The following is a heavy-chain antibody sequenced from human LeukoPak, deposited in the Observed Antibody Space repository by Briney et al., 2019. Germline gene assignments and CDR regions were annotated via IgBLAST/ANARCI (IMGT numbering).Heavy chain of an antibody. Sequence: PGGSLRLSCAASGFTFSSYAMSWVRQAPGKGLEWVSAISGSGGSTYYADSVKGRFTISRDNSKNTLYLQMNSLKTEDTAVYYCTTDQGSSGYYFRAGGQGTLVTVSS. J-gene: IGHJ4*02. CDR1: GFTFSSYA. V-gene: IGHV3-23*01. CDR3: TTDQGSSGYYFRA. CDR2: ISGSGGST. D-gene: IGHD3-22*01.